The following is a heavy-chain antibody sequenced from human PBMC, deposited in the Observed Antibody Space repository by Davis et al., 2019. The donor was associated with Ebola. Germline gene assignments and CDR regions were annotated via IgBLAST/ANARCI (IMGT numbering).Heavy chain of an antibody. CDR1: GFTVSNIY. CDR2: IYSGGST. J-gene: IGHJ4*02. CDR3: AREIAAAHFDY. Sequence: GESLKISCAASGFTVSNIYMSWVRQAPGKGLEWVSAIYSGGSTYYADSVRGRFTISRDNPKNTLYLQMNNLRADDTAVYYCAREIAAAHFDYWGQGTLVTVSS. D-gene: IGHD6-13*01. V-gene: IGHV3-66*01.